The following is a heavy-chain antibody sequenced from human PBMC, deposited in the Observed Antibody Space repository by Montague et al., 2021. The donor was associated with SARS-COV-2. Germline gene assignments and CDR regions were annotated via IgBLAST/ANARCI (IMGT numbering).Heavy chain of an antibody. V-gene: IGHV4-59*07. Sequence: SDTLSLTCSFSGGSIRSYYWSWIRLPPGKPLEWLGYIYYTGETTHNPSLKSRVTISVDTSRSQFSLGLTSVTAADTAVYFCARFWSGYVDKWSQGTLVTVSS. CDR1: GGSIRSYY. D-gene: IGHD3-3*01. CDR2: IYYTGET. CDR3: ARFWSGYVDK. J-gene: IGHJ4*02.